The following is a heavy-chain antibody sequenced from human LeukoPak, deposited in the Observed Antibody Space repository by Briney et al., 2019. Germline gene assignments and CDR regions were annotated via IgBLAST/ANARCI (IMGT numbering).Heavy chain of an antibody. CDR2: INHSGST. CDR3: ARRPDFWSGSDAFDI. D-gene: IGHD3-3*01. CDR1: GGSFSGYY. V-gene: IGHV4-34*01. Sequence: SETLSLTCAVYGGSFSGYYWSWIRQPPGKGLEWIGEINHSGSTDYNPSLKSRVTISVDTSKNQFSLKLSSVTAADTAVYYCARRPDFWSGSDAFDIWGQGTMVTVSS. J-gene: IGHJ3*02.